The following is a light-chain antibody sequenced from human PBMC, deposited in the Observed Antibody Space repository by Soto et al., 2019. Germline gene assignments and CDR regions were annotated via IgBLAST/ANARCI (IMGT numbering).Light chain of an antibody. CDR2: KAS. CDR1: QSISSW. V-gene: IGKV1-5*03. J-gene: IGKJ1*01. Sequence: DIQMTQSPSTLSASVGDRVTITCRASQSISSWLAWYQQKPGKAPKLLIYKASSSESGVPSRVSGSGSGTEFTLTISRLQPDDFSTYYRQQYSSPTFGQGTKVEIK. CDR3: QQYSSPT.